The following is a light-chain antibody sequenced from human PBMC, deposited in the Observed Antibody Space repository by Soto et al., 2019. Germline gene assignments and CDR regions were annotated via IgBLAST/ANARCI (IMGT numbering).Light chain of an antibody. CDR2: SNV. V-gene: IGLV1-44*01. CDR3: AAWDDSLNVWV. J-gene: IGLJ3*02. Sequence: QSVLTQSPSASGTPGQGVTISCSGSSSNVGSNTVNWYQQLPGTAPKLLIYSNVQRPSGVPDRFSGSKSGTSASLAISGLQSEDEADYFCAAWDDSLNVWVFGGGTKLTVL. CDR1: SSNVGSNT.